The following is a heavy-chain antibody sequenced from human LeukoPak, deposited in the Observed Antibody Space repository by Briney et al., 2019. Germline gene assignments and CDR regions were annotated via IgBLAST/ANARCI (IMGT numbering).Heavy chain of an antibody. V-gene: IGHV3-7*03. J-gene: IGHJ4*02. D-gene: IGHD4-11*01. CDR2: IKQDGSEK. CDR1: GFTFSSYW. Sequence: GGSLRLSCAASGFTFSSYWMSWVRQAPGKGLGWVANIKQDGSEKYYVDSVKGRFTISRGNAKNSLYLQMNSLRAEDTAVYYCARDAYRGYYFDYWGQGTLVTVSS. CDR3: ARDAYRGYYFDY.